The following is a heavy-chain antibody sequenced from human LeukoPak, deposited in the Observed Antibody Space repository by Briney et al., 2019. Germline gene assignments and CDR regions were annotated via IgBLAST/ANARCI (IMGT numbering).Heavy chain of an antibody. V-gene: IGHV1-8*01. CDR3: ARVPPHHDGITYYSAAFDV. CDR2: MNPVSGNT. J-gene: IGHJ3*01. Sequence: EASVEVSCTASGYTFSTYDINWVRQAPGQGPEWMGWMNPVSGNTGFAEKFQGRVTLTRQTSIGTAYMEISSLRSDDTAVYYCARVPPHHDGITYYSAAFDVWGQGTMLIVSS. D-gene: IGHD3-10*01. CDR1: GYTFSTYD.